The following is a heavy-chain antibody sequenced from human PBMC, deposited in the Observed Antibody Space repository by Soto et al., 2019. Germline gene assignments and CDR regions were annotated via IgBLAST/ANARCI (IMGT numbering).Heavy chain of an antibody. V-gene: IGHV4-30-2*01. CDR2: IYHSGRA. D-gene: IGHD5-12*01. CDR3: VRDRGYGTLDS. CDR1: GGSITSDS. J-gene: IGHJ4*02. Sequence: QLQLQESGSGLVKPSQTLSLTCAVSGGSITSDSWSWIRQPPGKGLEWIGYIYHSGRAFYNSSLKSPVTMSVDMSKNQISLNLRSVTAADTAVYYCVRDRGYGTLDSWGQGTLVTVSS.